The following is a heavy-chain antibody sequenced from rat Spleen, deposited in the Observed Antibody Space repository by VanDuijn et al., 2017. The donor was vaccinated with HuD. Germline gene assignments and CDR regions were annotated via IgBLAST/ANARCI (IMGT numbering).Heavy chain of an antibody. D-gene: IGHD1-2*01. V-gene: IGHV3-1*01. Sequence: EVQLQESGPGPVKVSESLSLTCSVTGHSITSSYRWNWIRKFPGNKLEWIGHISYSGSTSYNPSLKSRISITRDTSKNQFFLPWNSVTTEDTATYYCARYGPYYSSSFFDYWGQGVMVTVSS. CDR2: ISYSGST. CDR3: ARYGPYYSSSFFDY. CDR1: GHSITSSY. J-gene: IGHJ2*01.